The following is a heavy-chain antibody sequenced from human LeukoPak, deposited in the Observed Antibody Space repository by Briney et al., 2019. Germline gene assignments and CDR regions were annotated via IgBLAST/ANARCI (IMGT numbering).Heavy chain of an antibody. CDR2: FDPEDGET. CDR3: ARDYSDYFDY. CDR1: GYTLTELS. Sequence: ASVKVSCKVSGYTLTELSMHWVRQAPGKGLEWMGGFDPEDGETIYAQKLQGRVTMTTDTSTSTAYMELRSLRSDDTAVYYCARDYSDYFDYWGQGTLVTVSS. V-gene: IGHV1-24*01. J-gene: IGHJ4*02. D-gene: IGHD1-26*01.